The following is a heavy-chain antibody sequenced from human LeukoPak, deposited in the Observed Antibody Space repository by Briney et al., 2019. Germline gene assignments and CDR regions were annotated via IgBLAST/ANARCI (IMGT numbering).Heavy chain of an antibody. CDR2: IIPIFAAT. CDR1: GDTFSSYA. V-gene: IGHV1-69*06. CDR3: ARSKWEPLYYFDY. Sequence: SVKVSCKAPGDTFSSYAINWVRQAPGQGPEWMGRIIPIFAATSYAQKFQGRVTITADKSTSTAYMELRRLRSEDTAVYYCARSKWEPLYYFDYWGQGTLVTVSS. J-gene: IGHJ4*02. D-gene: IGHD1-26*01.